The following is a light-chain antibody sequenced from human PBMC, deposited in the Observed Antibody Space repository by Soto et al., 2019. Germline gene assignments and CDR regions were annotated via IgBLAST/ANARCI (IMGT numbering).Light chain of an antibody. V-gene: IGKV1-39*01. CDR3: QQRYSWPPIT. J-gene: IGKJ5*01. CDR1: QSITRY. CDR2: GAS. Sequence: DIQVTQSPSSLSASVGDRVTITCRASQSITRYLNWYQQKPGQPPQLLIYGASNLQSGVPSRFSGGGSGTDFTLTISSLEPEDFAVYYCQQRYSWPPITFGQGTRLEIK.